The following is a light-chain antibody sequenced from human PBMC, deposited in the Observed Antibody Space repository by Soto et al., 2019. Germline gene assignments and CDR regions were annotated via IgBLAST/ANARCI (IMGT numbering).Light chain of an antibody. Sequence: DIQMTQSPSTLSASVGDRVTITCRASQSIINWLGWYQQKPGKAPKLLIYKASSLESGVPSRFSGSGSGTDFTLTINRLQPDDVATYYCQHYNSFPWTFGQGTKVDIK. CDR1: QSIINW. CDR3: QHYNSFPWT. CDR2: KAS. V-gene: IGKV1-5*03. J-gene: IGKJ1*01.